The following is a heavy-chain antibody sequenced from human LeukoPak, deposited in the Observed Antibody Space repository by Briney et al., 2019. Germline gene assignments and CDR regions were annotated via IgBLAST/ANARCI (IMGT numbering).Heavy chain of an antibody. CDR2: GSTFNGHR. CDR3: ARDAVGARAFDV. D-gene: IGHD1-26*01. Sequence: GASVKVSCKASGYTFTDYGIHWVRQAPGQGLEWMSWGSTFNGHRLYGQRFQGRVTMTTDPSTTTVYMELTRLTSHDTALYYCARDAVGARAFDVWGQGTMVTVSS. J-gene: IGHJ3*01. CDR1: GYTFTDYG. V-gene: IGHV1-18*01.